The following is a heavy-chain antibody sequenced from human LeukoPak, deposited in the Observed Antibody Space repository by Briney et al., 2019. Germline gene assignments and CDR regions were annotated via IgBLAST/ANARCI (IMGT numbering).Heavy chain of an antibody. Sequence: GSLRLSCAASGFTFSNAWMSWVRQAPGKGLEWIGSIYYSGSTYYNPSLKSRVTISVDTSKNQFSLKLSSVTAADTAVYYCARSVEGYCRGGSCYYYSYYMDVWGKGTTVTVSS. J-gene: IGHJ6*03. V-gene: IGHV4-38-2*01. CDR3: ARSVEGYCRGGSCYYYSYYMDV. CDR2: IYYSGST. D-gene: IGHD2-15*01. CDR1: GFTFSNAW.